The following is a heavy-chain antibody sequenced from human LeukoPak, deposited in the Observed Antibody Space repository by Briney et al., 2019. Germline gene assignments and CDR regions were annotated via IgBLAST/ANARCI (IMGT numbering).Heavy chain of an antibody. CDR3: ITAKSTGITVPFDY. D-gene: IGHD1-14*01. CDR1: GFTFSSYG. CDR2: ISYAGSNE. Sequence: PGGSLRLSCAASGFTFSSYGMHWVRQAPGKGLEWVAVISYAGSNEYYADSVKGRFTISRDNSKNTLYLQMNSLRAEDTAVYYCITAKSTGITVPFDYWGQGILVTVSS. J-gene: IGHJ4*02. V-gene: IGHV3-30*03.